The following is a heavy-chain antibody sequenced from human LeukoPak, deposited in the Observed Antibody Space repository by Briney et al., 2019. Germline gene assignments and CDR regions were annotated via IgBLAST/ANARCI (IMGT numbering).Heavy chain of an antibody. J-gene: IGHJ3*02. D-gene: IGHD2-21*01. CDR2: IYYSGST. CDR3: ARHGRYCGGDCSDAFDI. CDR1: GGSISSSSYY. Sequence: PSETLSLTCTVSGGSISSSSYYWGWIRQPPGKGLEWIGSIYYSGSTYYNPSLKSRVTISVDTSKNRFSLKLSSVTAADTAVYYCARHGRYCGGDCSDAFDIWGQGTMVTVSS. V-gene: IGHV4-39*01.